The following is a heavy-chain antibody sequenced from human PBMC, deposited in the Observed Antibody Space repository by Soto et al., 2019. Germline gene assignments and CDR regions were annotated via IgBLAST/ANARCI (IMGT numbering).Heavy chain of an antibody. V-gene: IGHV1-69*13. D-gene: IGHD4-17*01. CDR3: ARDSNDYGDYPYYYYGMDV. CDR1: GGTFSSYA. Sequence: ASVKVSCKASGGTFSSYAISWVRQAPGQGLEWMGGIIPIFGTATYAQKFQGRVTITADESTSTAYMELSSLRSEDTAVYYCARDSNDYGDYPYYYYGMDVWGQGTTVTVSS. CDR2: IIPIFGTA. J-gene: IGHJ6*02.